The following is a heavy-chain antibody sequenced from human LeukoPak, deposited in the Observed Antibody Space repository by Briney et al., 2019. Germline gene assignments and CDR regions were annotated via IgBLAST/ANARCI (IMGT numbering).Heavy chain of an antibody. CDR2: ISSSGSTK. CDR3: PGGSELDLVVSCDR. J-gene: IGHJ5*02. D-gene: IGHD3-10*01. V-gene: IGHV3-48*04. CDR1: GFTFSRYT. Sequence: PRGSLRLSCAASGFTFSRYTMNWVRQAPGKGLEWVSYISSSGSTKYYADSVKGRFTISRDNARNSLYLQMNNLRTDDTAVYYCPGGSELDLVVSCDRWGQGTLVTVSS.